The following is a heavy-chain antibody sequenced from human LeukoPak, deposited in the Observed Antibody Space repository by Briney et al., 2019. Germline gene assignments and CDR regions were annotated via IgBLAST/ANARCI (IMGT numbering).Heavy chain of an antibody. Sequence: SLKISCAASGFTFDDYAMHWVRQAPGKGLEWVSGIIWNSGSIGYADSVKGRFTISRDNAKNSLYLQMNSLRAEGTALYYCAKDRGGYGDFNDAFDIWGQGTMVSVSS. V-gene: IGHV3-9*01. CDR1: GFTFDDYA. D-gene: IGHD4-17*01. CDR2: IIWNSGSI. CDR3: AKDRGGYGDFNDAFDI. J-gene: IGHJ3*02.